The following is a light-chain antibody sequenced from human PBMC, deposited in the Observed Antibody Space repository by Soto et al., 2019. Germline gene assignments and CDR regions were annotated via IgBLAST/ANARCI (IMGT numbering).Light chain of an antibody. Sequence: QSALTQPRSVSGSPGQSVTISCTGTSSDVGGYNYVSWYQQHPGKAPKLIIYDVTDRPSGVPDRFSGSKSGNTASLTISGLQAEDEADYYCGSYAGSYTSVFGGGTQLTVL. CDR3: GSYAGSYTSV. CDR2: DVT. V-gene: IGLV2-11*01. J-gene: IGLJ7*01. CDR1: SSDVGGYNY.